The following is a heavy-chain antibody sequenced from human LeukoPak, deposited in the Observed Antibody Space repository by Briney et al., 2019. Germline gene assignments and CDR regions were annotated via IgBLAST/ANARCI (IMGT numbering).Heavy chain of an antibody. CDR1: GFTFSTYG. Sequence: PGGSLRLSCAASGFTFSTYGMSWVRQAPGKGLEWVSSISASGGSTYYADSVKGRFTISRDNSKNTLYLQMNSLRAEDTAKYYCTKGGMGAPSGAFDIWGQGTMVTVSS. J-gene: IGHJ3*02. CDR2: ISASGGST. CDR3: TKGGMGAPSGAFDI. V-gene: IGHV3-23*01. D-gene: IGHD1-26*01.